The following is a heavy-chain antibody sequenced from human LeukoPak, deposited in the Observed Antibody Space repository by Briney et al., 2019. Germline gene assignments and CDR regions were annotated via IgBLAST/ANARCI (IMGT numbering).Heavy chain of an antibody. CDR2: IRGSGGGT. D-gene: IGHD6-6*01. CDR1: GFTFSSYA. V-gene: IGHV3-23*01. CDR3: AKRYSSSSSTYYFDY. Sequence: GGSLRLSCAASGFTFSSYAMSWVRQAPGKGLEWVSSIRGSGGGTNYGDSVKGRFTISRYNSKNTLYLQMNSLRAEDTAVYYCAKRYSSSSSTYYFDYWGQGTLVTVSS. J-gene: IGHJ4*02.